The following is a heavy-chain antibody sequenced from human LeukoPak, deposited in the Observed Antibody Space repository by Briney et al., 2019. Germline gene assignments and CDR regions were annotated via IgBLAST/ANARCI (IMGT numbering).Heavy chain of an antibody. Sequence: SQTLSLTCTVSGGSISSGGYYWSWIRQHPGKGLEWIGYIYYSGSTYYNPSLKSRVTISVDTSKNQFSLKLSSVTAADTAVYYCARGPNVFLTIFGVVSSNWFDPWGQGTLVTVSS. CDR1: GGSISSGGYY. CDR3: ARGPNVFLTIFGVVSSNWFDP. J-gene: IGHJ5*02. D-gene: IGHD3-3*01. V-gene: IGHV4-31*03. CDR2: IYYSGST.